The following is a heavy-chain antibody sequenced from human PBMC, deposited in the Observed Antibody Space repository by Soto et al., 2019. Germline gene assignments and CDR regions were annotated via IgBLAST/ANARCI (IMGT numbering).Heavy chain of an antibody. CDR1: GGAFMWNF. J-gene: IGHJ6*02. Sequence: TVSLAGAVWGGAFMWNFLSWIRLRPGKGLEWTVEINNSGSTKYNPSLKGRVTISVDTSKNQFSLKLRSVPAADTAVYYCASLTAMVTHYYYYYAMDVWGQATTVT. CDR2: INNSGST. CDR3: ASLTAMVTHYYYYYAMDV. V-gene: IGHV4-34*01. D-gene: IGHD5-18*01.